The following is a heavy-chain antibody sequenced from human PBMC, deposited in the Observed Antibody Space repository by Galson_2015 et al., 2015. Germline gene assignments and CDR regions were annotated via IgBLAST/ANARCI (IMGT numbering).Heavy chain of an antibody. Sequence: SVKVSCKASGGTFSSYAISWVRQAPGQGLEWMGGIIPVFGTANYAQKFQGRVTITADESTSTAYMELSSLRSEDTAVYYCARGAMAPEPFNFDYWGQGTLVTVSS. CDR1: GGTFSSYA. CDR2: IIPVFGTA. CDR3: ARGAMAPEPFNFDY. J-gene: IGHJ4*02. V-gene: IGHV1-69*13. D-gene: IGHD5-18*01.